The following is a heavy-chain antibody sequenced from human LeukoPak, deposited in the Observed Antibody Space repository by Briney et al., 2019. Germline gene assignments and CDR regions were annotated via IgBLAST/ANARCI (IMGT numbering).Heavy chain of an antibody. J-gene: IGHJ5*02. D-gene: IGHD3-10*01. CDR1: GDSISSGDYS. Sequence: SETLSLTCAVSGDSISSGDYSWSWIRQPPGKGLEWIGYIFHSGPSYYNPSLKSRVTISVDRSKNQFSLRLTSVTAADTAVYYCARELWFVNAPGSWLDPWGQGILVTVSS. CDR3: ARELWFVNAPGSWLDP. CDR2: IFHSGPS. V-gene: IGHV4-30-2*01.